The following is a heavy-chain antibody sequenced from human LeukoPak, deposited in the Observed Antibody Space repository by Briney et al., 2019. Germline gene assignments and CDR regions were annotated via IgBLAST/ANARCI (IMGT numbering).Heavy chain of an antibody. CDR3: AKDTSRDDYYYYGMDV. J-gene: IGHJ6*02. D-gene: IGHD3-16*01. Sequence: GGSLRLSCVVSGFTVTGXXXHWVRQAPGKGLXXVXVXSYDGTNKYYADSVKGRFTISRDNSKNTLYLQMNSLRAEDTAVYYCAKDTSRDDYYYYGMDVWGQGTTVTVSS. V-gene: IGHV3-30-3*01. CDR1: GFTVTGXX. CDR2: XSYDGTNK.